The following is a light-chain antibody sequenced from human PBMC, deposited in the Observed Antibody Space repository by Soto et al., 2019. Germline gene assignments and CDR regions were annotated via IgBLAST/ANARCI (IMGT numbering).Light chain of an antibody. Sequence: QLVLTQPASVSVSPGQSITISCTGAGRSFENINLVSWYQHRPGKAPKLLISEANRRPSGVSDRFSASKSGNTASLTISGLQADDESDYFCCLYDHDTSSVLFGGGTKLTVL. CDR1: GRSFENINL. CDR2: EAN. V-gene: IGLV2-23*01. CDR3: CLYDHDTSSVL. J-gene: IGLJ3*02.